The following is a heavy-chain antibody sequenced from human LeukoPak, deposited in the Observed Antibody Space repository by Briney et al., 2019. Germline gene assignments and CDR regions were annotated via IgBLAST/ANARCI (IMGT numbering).Heavy chain of an antibody. Sequence: GRSLRLSCAASGFTFSSYGMHWVRQAPGKGLEWVAVIWYDGSNKYYADSVKGRFTISRDNSKNTLYLQMNSLRAEDTAVYYCARARGTYGYFFDYWGQGTLVTVSS. J-gene: IGHJ4*02. D-gene: IGHD2-8*01. CDR1: GFTFSSYG. V-gene: IGHV3-33*01. CDR2: IWYDGSNK. CDR3: ARARGTYGYFFDY.